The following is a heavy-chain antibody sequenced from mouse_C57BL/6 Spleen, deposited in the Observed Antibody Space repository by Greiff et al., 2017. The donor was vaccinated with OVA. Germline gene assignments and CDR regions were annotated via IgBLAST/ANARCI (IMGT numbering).Heavy chain of an antibody. J-gene: IGHJ2*01. CDR3: ARQRDLYYSDD. CDR2: ISSGGSYT. V-gene: IGHV5-6*01. Sequence: EVQVVESGGDLVKPGGSLKLSCAASGFTFSSYGMSWVRQTPDKRLEWVATISSGGSYTYYPDSVKGRFTISRDNAKNTLYLQMSSLKSEDTAMYYCARQRDLYYSDDWGKGTTLTVSS. CDR1: GFTFSSYG. D-gene: IGHD3-3*01.